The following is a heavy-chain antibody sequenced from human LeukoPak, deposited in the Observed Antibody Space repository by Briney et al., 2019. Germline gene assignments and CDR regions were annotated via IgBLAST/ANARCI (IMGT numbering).Heavy chain of an antibody. CDR2: IYYTGST. CDR3: VRQPYSTTWYQGDS. J-gene: IGHJ4*02. CDR1: GGSITSNTHY. Sequence: PSETLSLTCTVSGGSITSNTHYWGWIRQPPGKGLEWIGNIYYTGSTYHNPSLKSRVTISVDTSKNQFSLKLSSVTAADTAVYYCVRQPYSTTWYQGDSWGQGTLVTVSS. D-gene: IGHD6-13*01. V-gene: IGHV4-39*01.